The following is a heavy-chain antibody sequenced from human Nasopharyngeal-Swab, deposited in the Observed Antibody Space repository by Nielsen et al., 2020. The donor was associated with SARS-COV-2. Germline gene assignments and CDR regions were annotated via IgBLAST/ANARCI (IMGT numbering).Heavy chain of an antibody. Sequence: GESLKISCAASGFTFSGYAMSWVRQAPGKGLEWVSGINSPGGTYYRDSVKGRFTISKDNSQNTLYLQMDSLRAEDTAMYYCVKDYPELVGSSSIFDYWGQGIQVTVSS. J-gene: IGHJ4*02. D-gene: IGHD3-10*01. V-gene: IGHV3-23*01. CDR3: VKDYPELVGSSSIFDY. CDR1: GFTFSGYA. CDR2: INSPGGT.